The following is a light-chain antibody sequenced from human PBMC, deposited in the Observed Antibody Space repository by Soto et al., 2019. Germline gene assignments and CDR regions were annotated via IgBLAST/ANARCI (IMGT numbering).Light chain of an antibody. CDR1: SSDIGGYHY. J-gene: IGLJ3*02. Sequence: QSALTQPASVSGSPGQSITISCSGTSSDIGGYHYVSWYQQHPGKAPKLIIYKVTYRPSGVSDRFSGSKSANTASLTISGLQAEDEADYYCKSYTTSDTWLFGGGTKLTVL. CDR3: KSYTTSDTWL. V-gene: IGLV2-14*01. CDR2: KVT.